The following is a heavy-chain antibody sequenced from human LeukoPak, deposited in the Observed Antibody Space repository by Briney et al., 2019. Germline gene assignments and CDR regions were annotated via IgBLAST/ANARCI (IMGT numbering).Heavy chain of an antibody. CDR3: ARVEWELYYFDY. CDR1: GFTFSSYW. CDR2: INIDGSGT. J-gene: IGHJ4*02. V-gene: IGHV3-74*01. D-gene: IGHD1-26*01. Sequence: PGGSLRLSCSASGFTFSSYWMHWVRQAPGKGLEWVSRINIDGSGTNYADSVKGRFTISRDNAKNSLYLQMNSLRAEDTAVYYCARVEWELYYFDYWGRGTLVTVSS.